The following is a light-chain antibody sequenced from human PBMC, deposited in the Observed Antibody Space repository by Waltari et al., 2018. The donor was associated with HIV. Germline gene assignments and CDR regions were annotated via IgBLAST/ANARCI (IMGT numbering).Light chain of an antibody. Sequence: SYELIQIPSVSVSPGQPATLPCSGANFGDNYGSWYQQKPGQSPVVVMYQDNERPSGIPERFSGSNSGNTATLTISGAQAMDEAEYYCQAWDSSAVYVFGTGTKVTVL. V-gene: IGLV3-1*01. CDR3: QAWDSSAVYV. CDR1: NFGDNY. J-gene: IGLJ1*01. CDR2: QDN.